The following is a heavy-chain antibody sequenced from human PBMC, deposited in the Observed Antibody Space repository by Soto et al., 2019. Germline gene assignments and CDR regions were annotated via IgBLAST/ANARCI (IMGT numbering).Heavy chain of an antibody. CDR2: IYYSGST. J-gene: IGHJ5*02. D-gene: IGHD3-22*01. CDR1: GGSVNSGSYY. CDR3: ARDTECSRGYCYYWLDP. V-gene: IGHV4-61*01. Sequence: TETLSLTCTVSGGSVNSGSYYWSWIRQPPGKGLEWIGYIYYSGSTNYNPSLKSRVIISIDTSKNQFSLKLSSVTAADTAVYYCARDTECSRGYCYYWLDPWGQGSLVTVSS.